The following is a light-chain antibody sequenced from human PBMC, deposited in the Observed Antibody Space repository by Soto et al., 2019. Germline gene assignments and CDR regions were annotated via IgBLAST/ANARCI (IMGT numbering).Light chain of an antibody. CDR3: QQSYSTPRK. V-gene: IGKV1-39*01. J-gene: IGKJ1*01. CDR2: AAS. Sequence: DIQMTKSPSSLSASVGDRVTITCRASQSISSFLNWYQQKPGKAPKLLIYAASSLQSGVPSRFSGSGSGADFTLIISSLQPDDFATYYCQQSYSTPRKFGQGTKVDIK. CDR1: QSISSF.